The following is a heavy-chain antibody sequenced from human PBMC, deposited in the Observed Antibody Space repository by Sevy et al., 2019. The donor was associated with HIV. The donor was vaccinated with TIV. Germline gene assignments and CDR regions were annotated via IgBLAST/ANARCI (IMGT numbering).Heavy chain of an antibody. Sequence: ASVNVSCKASGFTFTSSAVQWVRQTRGQRLQWIGWIVVGSDVTNYSQSFQERVSIIGDMSTSTVYMEVTSLTSDDTAVYYCVAEDMTTFGGQFRAFDFWGQGTVVTVSS. CDR3: VAEDMTTFGGQFRAFDF. D-gene: IGHD3-16*01. CDR2: IVVGSDVT. CDR1: GFTFTSSA. J-gene: IGHJ3*01. V-gene: IGHV1-58*01.